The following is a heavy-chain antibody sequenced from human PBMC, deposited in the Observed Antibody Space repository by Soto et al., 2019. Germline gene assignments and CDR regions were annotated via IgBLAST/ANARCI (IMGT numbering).Heavy chain of an antibody. J-gene: IGHJ6*02. D-gene: IGHD5-18*01. CDR3: ARNTAMVRGYYYYGMDV. CDR2: IYYSART. CDR1: GGSIRSYY. V-gene: IGHV4-59*01. Sequence: SEPLSLTCTVSGGSIRSYYWSWIRQPPGKGLEWIGYIYYSARTNYNPSHKSRITISVDTSKNQFSLKLSSVTAADTAVYYCARNTAMVRGYYYYGMDVWGQGTTVTGAS.